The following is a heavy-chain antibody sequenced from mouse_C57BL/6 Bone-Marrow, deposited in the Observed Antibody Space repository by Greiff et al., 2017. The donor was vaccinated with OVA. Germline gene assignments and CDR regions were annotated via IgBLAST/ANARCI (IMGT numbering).Heavy chain of an antibody. CDR2: ISSGGDYI. CDR1: GFTFSSYA. Sequence: EVMLVESGEGLVKPGGSLKLSCAASGFTFSSYAMSWVRQTPEKRLEWVAYISSGGDYIYYADTVKGRFTISRDNARNTLYLQMSSLKSEDTAMYYCTREGAYYSNYREFAYWGQGTLVTVSA. J-gene: IGHJ3*01. V-gene: IGHV5-9-1*02. CDR3: TREGAYYSNYREFAY. D-gene: IGHD2-5*01.